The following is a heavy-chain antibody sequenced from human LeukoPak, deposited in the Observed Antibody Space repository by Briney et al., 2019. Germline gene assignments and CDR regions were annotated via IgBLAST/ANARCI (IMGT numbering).Heavy chain of an antibody. CDR2: IIPIFGTA. D-gene: IGHD6-19*01. J-gene: IGHJ4*02. CDR1: GGTFSSYA. CDR3: ARAEQWLAWGYFDS. V-gene: IGHV1-69*06. Sequence: GSSVKVSCKASGGTFSSYAISWVRQAPGQGLEWMGGIIPIFGTANYAQKFQGRVTITADKSTSTAYMELSSLRSEDTAVYYCARAEQWLAWGYFDSWGQGTLVTVSS.